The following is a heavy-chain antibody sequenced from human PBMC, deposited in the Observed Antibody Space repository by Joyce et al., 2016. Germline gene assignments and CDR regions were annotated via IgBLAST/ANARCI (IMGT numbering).Heavy chain of an antibody. CDR3: ARFGLPTSGRYRGFDP. J-gene: IGHJ5*02. D-gene: IGHD3-22*01. CDR2: ISAYNGNT. Sequence: PGASVKVSCRASGYSFSDYGIAWVRQAPGQGLEWMGWISAYNGNTNYAQKFQGRVSMATDTSTSTAYMDLRNLGSDDTAVYFCARFGLPTSGRYRGFDPWGQGTLVTVSS. V-gene: IGHV1-18*04. CDR1: GYSFSDYG.